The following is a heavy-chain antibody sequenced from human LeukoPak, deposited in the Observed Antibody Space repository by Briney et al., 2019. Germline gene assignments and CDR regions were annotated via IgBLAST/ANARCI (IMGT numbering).Heavy chain of an antibody. CDR3: ARSAYQLLWFGELHFDY. CDR1: GFTFSSYA. D-gene: IGHD3-10*01. Sequence: GGSLRLSCAASGFTFSSYAMHWVRQAPGKGLEYVSAISSNGGSTYYANSVKGRFTISRDNSKNTLYLQMGSLRAEDMAVYYCARSAYQLLWFGELHFDYWGQGTLVTVSS. J-gene: IGHJ4*02. V-gene: IGHV3-64*01. CDR2: ISSNGGST.